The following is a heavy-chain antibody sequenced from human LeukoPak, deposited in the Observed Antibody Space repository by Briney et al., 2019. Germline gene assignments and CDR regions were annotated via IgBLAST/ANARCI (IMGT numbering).Heavy chain of an antibody. D-gene: IGHD4-17*01. J-gene: IGHJ4*02. CDR1: GFTFSSYA. Sequence: GGSLRLSCAASGFTFSSYAMSWVRQAPGKGLEWVSAISGSGGSTYYADSVKGRSTISRDDSKNTLYLQMNSLRAEDTAVYYCAKDGDYGDMVTYFDYWGQGTLVTVSS. V-gene: IGHV3-23*01. CDR2: ISGSGGST. CDR3: AKDGDYGDMVTYFDY.